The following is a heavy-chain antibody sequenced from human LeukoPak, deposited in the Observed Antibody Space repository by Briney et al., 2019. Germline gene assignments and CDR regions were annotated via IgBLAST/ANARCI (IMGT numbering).Heavy chain of an antibody. J-gene: IGHJ6*03. Sequence: ASVKVSCKASGYTFTSYGISWVRQAPGQGLEWMGWISAYNGNTNYAQKLQGRVTMTTDTSTSTAYMELRSLGSDDTAVYYCARGGYDILTGYYYYMDVWGKGTTVTISS. CDR1: GYTFTSYG. CDR2: ISAYNGNT. V-gene: IGHV1-18*01. D-gene: IGHD3-9*01. CDR3: ARGGYDILTGYYYYMDV.